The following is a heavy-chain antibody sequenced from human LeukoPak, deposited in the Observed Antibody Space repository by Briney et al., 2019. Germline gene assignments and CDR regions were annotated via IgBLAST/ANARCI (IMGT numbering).Heavy chain of an antibody. J-gene: IGHJ4*02. V-gene: IGHV3-7*01. Sequence: GGSLRLSCVASGFTFSSYAMHWVRQAPGKGLEWVANIKQDGSEKYYVDSVKGRFTISRDNAKNSLYLQMNSLRAEDTAVYYCARDHEYLKTWGQGTLVTVSS. CDR3: ARDHEYLKT. D-gene: IGHD2/OR15-2a*01. CDR1: GFTFSSYA. CDR2: IKQDGSEK.